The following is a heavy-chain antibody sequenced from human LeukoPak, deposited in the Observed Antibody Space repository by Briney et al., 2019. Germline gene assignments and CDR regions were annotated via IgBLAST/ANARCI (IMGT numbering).Heavy chain of an antibody. D-gene: IGHD3-22*01. V-gene: IGHV4-30-4*01. CDR2: MYYSGST. J-gene: IGHJ5*02. CDR1: GGSISSGDYY. CDR3: ARPYYYDSRIDP. Sequence: SQTLSLTCTVSGGSISSGDYYWSWIRQPPGKGLEWIAYMYYSGSTYYNPSLKSRVTMSADTSKNQLSLKLSSETAADTAVYYCARPYYYDSRIDPWGQGILVTVSS.